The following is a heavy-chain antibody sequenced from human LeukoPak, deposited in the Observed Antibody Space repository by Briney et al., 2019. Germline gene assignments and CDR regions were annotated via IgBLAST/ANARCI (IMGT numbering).Heavy chain of an antibody. CDR3: ARSKASGAFNWFDP. J-gene: IGHJ5*02. D-gene: IGHD3-10*01. CDR2: IYHSGST. Sequence: SETLSLTCAVSGGSISSSNWWSWVRQPPGKGLEWIGEIYHSGSTKYNPSLKSRVTISVDKSKNQFSLKLSSVTAADTAVYYCARSKASGAFNWFDPWGQGTLVTVSS. CDR1: GGSISSSNW. V-gene: IGHV4-4*02.